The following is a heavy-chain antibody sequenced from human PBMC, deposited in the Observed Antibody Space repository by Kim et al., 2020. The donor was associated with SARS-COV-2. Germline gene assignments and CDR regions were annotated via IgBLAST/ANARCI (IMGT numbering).Heavy chain of an antibody. Sequence: ASVKVSCKVSGYTLTELSMHWVRQAPGKGLEWMGGFDPEDGETIYAQKFQGRVTMTEDTSTDTAYMELSSLRSEDTAVYYCATGMVWFGEFAKKADYWGQGTLVTVSS. CDR2: FDPEDGET. CDR3: ATGMVWFGEFAKKADY. V-gene: IGHV1-24*01. D-gene: IGHD3-10*01. CDR1: GYTLTELS. J-gene: IGHJ4*02.